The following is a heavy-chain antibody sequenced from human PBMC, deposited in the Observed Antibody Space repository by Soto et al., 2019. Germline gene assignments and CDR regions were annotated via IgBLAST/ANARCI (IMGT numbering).Heavy chain of an antibody. CDR2: ISGSGGST. V-gene: IGHV3-23*01. Sequence: LRLSCAASGFTFSSYAMSWVRQAPGKGLEWVSAISGSGGSTYYADSVKGRFTISRDNSKNTLYLQMNSLRAEDTAVYYCAKPYSSSWYSDYYYGMDVWGQGTTVTVSS. CDR1: GFTFSSYA. J-gene: IGHJ6*02. D-gene: IGHD6-13*01. CDR3: AKPYSSSWYSDYYYGMDV.